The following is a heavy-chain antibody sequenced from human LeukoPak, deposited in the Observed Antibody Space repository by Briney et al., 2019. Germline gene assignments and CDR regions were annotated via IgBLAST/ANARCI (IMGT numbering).Heavy chain of an antibody. CDR3: ARDPFYGDYVGFDH. CDR2: INHSGST. V-gene: IGHV4-34*01. J-gene: IGHJ4*02. CDR1: GGSFSGYY. D-gene: IGHD4-17*01. Sequence: SETLSLTCAVYGGSFSGYYWSWIRQPPGKGLEWIGEINHSGSTNYNPSLKSRVTISVDTSKNQFSLKLSSVTAADTAVYYCARDPFYGDYVGFDHWGQGTLVTVSS.